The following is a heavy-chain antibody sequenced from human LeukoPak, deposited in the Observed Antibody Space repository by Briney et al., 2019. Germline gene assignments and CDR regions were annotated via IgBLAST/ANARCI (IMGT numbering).Heavy chain of an antibody. Sequence: GGSLRLSCAASGFTFSSYGMHWVRQAPGKGLEWVAVISYDGSNKYYADSVKGRFTISRDNSKNTLYLQMNSLRAEDTAVYYCAKDPGGSSGYPDAFDIWGQGTTVTVSS. CDR3: AKDPGGSSGYPDAFDI. D-gene: IGHD3-22*01. CDR1: GFTFSSYG. CDR2: ISYDGSNK. V-gene: IGHV3-30*18. J-gene: IGHJ3*02.